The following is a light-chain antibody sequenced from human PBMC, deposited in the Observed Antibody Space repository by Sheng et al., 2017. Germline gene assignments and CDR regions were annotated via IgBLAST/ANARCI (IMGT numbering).Light chain of an antibody. CDR1: QSVNTK. Sequence: EIVMTQSPATLSVSPGERATLSCRASQSVNTKLAWYQQKPGQAPRLLIYDASTRATGFPARFSGSGSGTEFTLTISSLQSEDFAVYYCQQYNNWPFTFGPGTKVDIK. J-gene: IGKJ3*01. CDR2: DAS. CDR3: QQYNNWPFT. V-gene: IGKV3-15*01.